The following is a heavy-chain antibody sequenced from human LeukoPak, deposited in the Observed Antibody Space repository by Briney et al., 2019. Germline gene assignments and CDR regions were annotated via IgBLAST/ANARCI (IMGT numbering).Heavy chain of an antibody. D-gene: IGHD3-3*01. Sequence: SVKVSCKASGGTFSTSSISWVRQAPGQGLECMGGIIIDLGTTNYARKFRGRVTITADESTTTAYMELNNLRTEDTAVYYCVSNLPGGINFSYDYWGQGTLVIVSS. CDR3: VSNLPGGINFSYDY. CDR1: GGTFSTSS. CDR2: IIIDLGTT. V-gene: IGHV1-69*13. J-gene: IGHJ4*02.